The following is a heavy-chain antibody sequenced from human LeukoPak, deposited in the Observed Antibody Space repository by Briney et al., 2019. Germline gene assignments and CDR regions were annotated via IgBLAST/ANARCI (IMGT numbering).Heavy chain of an antibody. CDR3: ARGKGDLSMIVMIVTAVEFYFDS. V-gene: IGHV4-34*01. D-gene: IGHD3-22*01. CDR2: INHRGAT. J-gene: IGHJ4*02. Sequence: SETLPLTCAVFGGSLSDHDWSWIRQPPGKGLEWIGEINHRGATNYNPSLKSRVTLSLDTSKNQVSLKLNSLTAADTAVYYCARGKGDLSMIVMIVTAVEFYFDSWGPGTLVTVSS. CDR1: GGSLSDHD.